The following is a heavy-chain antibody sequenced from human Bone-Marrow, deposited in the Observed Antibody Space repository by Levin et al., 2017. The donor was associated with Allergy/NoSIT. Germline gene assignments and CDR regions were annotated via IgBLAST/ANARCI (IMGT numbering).Heavy chain of an antibody. CDR2: IYYSGST. CDR3: ARRGAHYYDSSGYYYRGWFDP. D-gene: IGHD3-22*01. CDR1: GGSISSSSYY. J-gene: IGHJ5*02. V-gene: IGHV4-39*01. Sequence: GSLRLSCTVSGGSISSSSYYWGWIRQPPGKGLEWIGSIYYSGSTYYNPSLKSRVTISVDTSKNQFSLKLSSVTAADTAVYYCARRGAHYYDSSGYYYRGWFDPWGQGTLVTVSS.